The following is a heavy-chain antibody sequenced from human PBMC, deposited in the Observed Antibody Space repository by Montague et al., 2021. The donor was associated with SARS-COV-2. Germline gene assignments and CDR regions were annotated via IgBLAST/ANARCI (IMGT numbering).Heavy chain of an antibody. D-gene: IGHD3-22*01. CDR2: ISFDGSSK. Sequence: SLRLSCAASGFTFSSHPMHWVRQAPVNGLEWVAVISFDGSSKYYXDSXHVRLTISRDNSKNTLFLQMNSLRVEDTAVYYCARGRQWLVLGQVDYWGQGTLVTVSS. CDR3: ARGRQWLVLGQVDY. CDR1: GFTFSSHP. J-gene: IGHJ4*02. V-gene: IGHV3-30*04.